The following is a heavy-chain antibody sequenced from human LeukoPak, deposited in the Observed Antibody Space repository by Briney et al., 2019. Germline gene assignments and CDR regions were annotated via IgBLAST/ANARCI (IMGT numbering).Heavy chain of an antibody. D-gene: IGHD2-2*01. J-gene: IGHJ3*02. CDR2: INTDGTST. Sequence: GGSLRLSCAASGFTFSNYWMHWVRQAPGKGLEWVSRINTDGTSTIYADSVKGRFSISRDNAKNSLYLQMNSLRVEDTAVYYCTSRYCTTTNCYSFDNWGQGTMVTVSS. CDR1: GFTFSNYW. V-gene: IGHV3-74*01. CDR3: TSRYCTTTNCYSFDN.